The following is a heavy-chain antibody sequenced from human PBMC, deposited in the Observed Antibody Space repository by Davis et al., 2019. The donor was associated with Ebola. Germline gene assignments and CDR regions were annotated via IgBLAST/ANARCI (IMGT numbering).Heavy chain of an antibody. V-gene: IGHV3-11*01. CDR1: GFTFSDYY. D-gene: IGHD3-3*01. CDR3: AREWVYYDFWSGYYTGYDAFDI. Sequence: GESLKISCAASGFTFSDYYMSWIRQAPGKGLEWVSYISSSGSTIYYADSVKGRFTISRDNAKNSLYLQMNSLRAEDTAVYYCAREWVYYDFWSGYYTGYDAFDIWGQGTMVTVSS. J-gene: IGHJ3*02. CDR2: ISSSGSTI.